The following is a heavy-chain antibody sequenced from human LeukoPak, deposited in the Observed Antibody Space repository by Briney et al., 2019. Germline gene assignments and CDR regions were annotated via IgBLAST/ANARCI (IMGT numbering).Heavy chain of an antibody. D-gene: IGHD3-22*01. J-gene: IGHJ5*02. CDR1: GYTFTSYD. CDR2: TNPNSGHT. V-gene: IGHV1-8*01. CDR3: ARGVDYYDSSGYWLVLWGGVNWFDP. Sequence: ASVKVSCKASGYTFTSYDINWVRQATGQGLEWMGWTNPNSGHTGYAQKFQGRVTMTRNTSISTAYMELSSLRSDDTAVYYCARGVDYYDSSGYWLVLWGGVNWFDPWGQGTLVTVSS.